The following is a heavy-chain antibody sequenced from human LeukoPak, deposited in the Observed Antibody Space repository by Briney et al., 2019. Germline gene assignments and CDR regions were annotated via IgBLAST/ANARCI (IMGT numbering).Heavy chain of an antibody. CDR2: ISWNGSTI. V-gene: IGHV3-9*01. D-gene: IGHD2-21*02. Sequence: QPGRSLRLSCAASGFTFDDYAMHWVRQPPGKGLEWGSGISWNGSTIGYADSVKGRFTISRDNAKNSLYLQMNSLRAEDTALYYCAKDLWAASPVVTVPFFQHWGQGTLVTVSS. CDR1: GFTFDDYA. J-gene: IGHJ1*01. CDR3: AKDLWAASPVVTVPFFQH.